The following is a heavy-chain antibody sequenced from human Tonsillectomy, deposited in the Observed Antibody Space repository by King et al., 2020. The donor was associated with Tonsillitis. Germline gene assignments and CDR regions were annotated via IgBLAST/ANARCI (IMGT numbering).Heavy chain of an antibody. CDR2: ISGSGGGT. Sequence: EVQLVESGGGLVQPGGSLRLSCAASGFTFSSYTMSWVRQAPGKGLEWVSAISGSGGGTYYADYVEGRFTISRDNSKNTLYLQMNSLRAEDTAVYYCAKPDYYGSGSYSYWGQGTLVTVSS. CDR1: GFTFSSYT. V-gene: IGHV3-23*04. CDR3: AKPDYYGSGSYSY. J-gene: IGHJ4*02. D-gene: IGHD3-10*01.